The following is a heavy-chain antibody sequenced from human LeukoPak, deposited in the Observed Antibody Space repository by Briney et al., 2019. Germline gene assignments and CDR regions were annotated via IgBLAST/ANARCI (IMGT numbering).Heavy chain of an antibody. CDR3: ARSTDNWFDP. CDR2: IYPGDSDT. CDR1: GYRFTSYW. J-gene: IGHJ5*02. Sequence: GASLKISXKGSGYRFTSYWIGWVRQMPGKGLEWMGIIYPGDSDTRYSPSFQGQVTISADKSISTAYLQWSSLKASDTAMYYCARSTDNWFDPWGQGTLVTVSS. D-gene: IGHD4-17*01. V-gene: IGHV5-51*01.